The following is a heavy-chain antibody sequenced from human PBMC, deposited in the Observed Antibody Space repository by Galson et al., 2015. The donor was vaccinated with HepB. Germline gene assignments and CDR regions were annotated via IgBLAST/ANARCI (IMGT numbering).Heavy chain of an antibody. CDR2: IIPILGIA. J-gene: IGHJ3*02. D-gene: IGHD3-22*01. CDR1: GGTFSSYA. CDR3: ARVAYYYDSSGYGAFDI. V-gene: IGHV1-69*04. Sequence: KVSCKASGGTFSSYAISWVRQAPGQGLEWMGRIIPILGIANYAQKFQGRVTITADKSTSTAYMELSSLRSEDTAVYYCARVAYYYDSSGYGAFDIWGQGTMVTVSS.